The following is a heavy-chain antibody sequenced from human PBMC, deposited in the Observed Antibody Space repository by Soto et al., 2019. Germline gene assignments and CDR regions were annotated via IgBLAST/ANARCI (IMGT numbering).Heavy chain of an antibody. V-gene: IGHV3-48*01. CDR3: ASLQTGYSSSWYLDY. Sequence: EVQLVESGGGLVQPGGSLRLSCAASGFTFSSYSMNWVRQAPGKGLEWVSHVSSSSSIIEYADSVKGRITISRENAKNSLYLQMNSLRAEDTAVYYCASLQTGYSSSWYLDYWGQGTLVTVSS. D-gene: IGHD6-13*01. CDR2: VSSSSSII. J-gene: IGHJ4*02. CDR1: GFTFSSYS.